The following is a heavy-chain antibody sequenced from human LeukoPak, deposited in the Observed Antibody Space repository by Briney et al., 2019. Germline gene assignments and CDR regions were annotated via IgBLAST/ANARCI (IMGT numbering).Heavy chain of an antibody. D-gene: IGHD3-22*01. CDR1: GYTFTGYY. V-gene: IGHV1-2*06. CDR2: INPNSGGT. CDR3: ARGKIDYYETSGYYNAFDI. J-gene: IGHJ3*02. Sequence: ASVKVSCKASGYTFTGYYMHWVRQAPGQGLEWMGRINPNSGGTNYAQKFQGRVTMTRDTSISTAYMELSRLRSDDTAVYYCARGKIDYYETSGYYNAFDIWGQGTMVTVSS.